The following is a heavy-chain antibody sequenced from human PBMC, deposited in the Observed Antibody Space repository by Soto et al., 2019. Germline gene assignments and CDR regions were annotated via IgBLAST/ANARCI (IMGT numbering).Heavy chain of an antibody. Sequence: GGSLRLSCATSGFNFGLYGMHWVRQAPGKGLEWVAVIWHDGSNKYYAESVKGRFYISRDNSKNMLYMEMTNLRVDDTGIYHCLAIKGAEDFWGQGTTVPVYS. CDR1: GFNFGLYG. CDR3: LAIKGAEDF. D-gene: IGHD3-16*01. J-gene: IGHJ4*02. V-gene: IGHV3-33*01. CDR2: IWHDGSNK.